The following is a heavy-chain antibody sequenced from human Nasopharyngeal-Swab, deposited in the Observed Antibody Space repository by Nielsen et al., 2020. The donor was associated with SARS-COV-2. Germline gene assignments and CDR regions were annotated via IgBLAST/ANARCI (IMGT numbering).Heavy chain of an antibody. CDR1: GYTFTRYY. CDR3: ARGGDPREVVAATDCFDP. V-gene: IGHV1-46*01. CDR2: INPGGGSA. J-gene: IGHJ5*02. Sequence: ASVKVSCKASGYTFTRYYIHWVRQAPGQGLEWMGIINPGGGSARYSQNFQGRVTMTRDTSTSTVYMELSSLRSEDTAVYYCARGGDPREVVAATDCFDPWGQGTRVTVSS. D-gene: IGHD2-15*01.